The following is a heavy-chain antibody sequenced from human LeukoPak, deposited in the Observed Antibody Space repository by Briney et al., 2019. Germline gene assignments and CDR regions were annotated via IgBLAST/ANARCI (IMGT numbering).Heavy chain of an antibody. J-gene: IGHJ4*02. V-gene: IGHV4-4*07. Sequence: WIGRIYSIGSTNYNPSLKSRVTMSVDSSKNQFSLKLTSVTAADTAGYYCARVGTPGGWFDYWGQGALVTVSS. CDR2: IYSIGST. D-gene: IGHD4-23*01. CDR3: ARVGTPGGWFDY.